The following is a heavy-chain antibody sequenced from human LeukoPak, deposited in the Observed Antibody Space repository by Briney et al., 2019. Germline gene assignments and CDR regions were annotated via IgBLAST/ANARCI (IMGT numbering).Heavy chain of an antibody. J-gene: IGHJ4*02. CDR2: ISSSSSYI. D-gene: IGHD6-6*01. CDR3: AREDHYSSSYDY. V-gene: IGHV3-21*01. CDR1: GFTFSSYS. Sequence: PGGSLRLSCAASGFTFSSYSMNWVRQAPGKGLEWVSSISSSSSYIYYADSVKGRFTISRDSAKNSLYLQMNSLRAEDTAVYYCAREDHYSSSYDYWGQGTLVTVSS.